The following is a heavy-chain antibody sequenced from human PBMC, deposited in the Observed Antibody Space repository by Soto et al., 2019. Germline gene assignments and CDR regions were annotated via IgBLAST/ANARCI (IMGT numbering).Heavy chain of an antibody. Sequence: AGGSLRLSCAASGFTFNSHWMHWVRQVPGNGPVWVARISNDGSETIYADSVEGRFTISRDNAKNTVYLEMNSLRVEDTAVYYCVRDRPHNWFDPWGQGTLVTGS. J-gene: IGHJ5*02. CDR1: GFTFNSHW. V-gene: IGHV3-74*01. CDR2: ISNDGSET. CDR3: VRDRPHNWFDP.